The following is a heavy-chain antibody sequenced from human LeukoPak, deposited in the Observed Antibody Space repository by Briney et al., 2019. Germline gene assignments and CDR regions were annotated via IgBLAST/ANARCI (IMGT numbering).Heavy chain of an antibody. CDR2: IKQDGSEK. V-gene: IGHV3-7*01. D-gene: IGHD6-13*01. CDR1: GFTFNSYW. J-gene: IGHJ6*03. Sequence: GGSLRLSCAASGFTFNSYWMSWVRQAPGKGLEWVANIKQDGSEKYYVDSAKGRFTISRDNAKNSLYLQMNSLRAEDTAVYYCARTPSSPYYYYYYMDVWGKGTTVTVSS. CDR3: ARTPSSPYYYYYYMDV.